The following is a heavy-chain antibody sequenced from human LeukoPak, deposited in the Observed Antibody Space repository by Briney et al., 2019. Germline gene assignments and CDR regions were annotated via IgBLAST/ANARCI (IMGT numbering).Heavy chain of an antibody. CDR1: GFTFSSYS. CDR3: VRAMRSGGNSPWDS. J-gene: IGHJ4*02. V-gene: IGHV4-59*12. Sequence: GSLRLSCAASGFTFSSYSMNWVRQAPGQGLEWIGYIFYNGNTYYNPSVKSRVTISGDTSKNRFSLNLRSVTAADTAMYYCVRAMRSGGNSPWDSWGQGTLVTVSS. D-gene: IGHD4-23*01. CDR2: IFYNGNT.